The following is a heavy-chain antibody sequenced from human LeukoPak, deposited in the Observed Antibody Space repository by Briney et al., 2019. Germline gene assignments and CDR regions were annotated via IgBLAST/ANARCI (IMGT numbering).Heavy chain of an antibody. CDR2: IYYSGST. Sequence: SETLSLTCTVSGGSISSYYWSWIRQPPGKGLEWIGYIYYSGSTNYNPSLKSRVTISVDTSKNQFSLKLSSVTAADTAVYYCARVTDAGASKTFDYWGRGTLVTVSS. J-gene: IGHJ4*02. CDR3: ARVTDAGASKTFDY. D-gene: IGHD1-14*01. V-gene: IGHV4-59*01. CDR1: GGSISSYY.